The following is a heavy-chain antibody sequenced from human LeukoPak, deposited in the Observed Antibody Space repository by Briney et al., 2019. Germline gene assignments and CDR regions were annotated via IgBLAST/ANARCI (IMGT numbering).Heavy chain of an antibody. CDR1: GGSISSISYY. CDR2: MYYSGST. D-gene: IGHD1-26*01. V-gene: IGHV4-39*07. J-gene: IGHJ6*03. CDR3: ARVATDTWDLRVYYYYMDV. Sequence: SETLSLTCTVSGGSISSISYYWGWIRQPPGNGLEWIVSMYYSGSTYNNPSLKSRVTISVDTSKNQFSLKLSSVTAADTAVYYCARVATDTWDLRVYYYYMDVWGKGTTVTISS.